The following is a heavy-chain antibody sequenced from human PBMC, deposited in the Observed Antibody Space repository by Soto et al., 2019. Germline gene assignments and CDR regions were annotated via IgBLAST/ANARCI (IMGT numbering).Heavy chain of an antibody. CDR2: IWYDGSNK. V-gene: IGHV3-33*01. Sequence: QVQLVESGGGVVQPGRSLRLSWAASGFTFSSYGMHWVRRAPGKGLEWVAVIWYDGSNKYYADSVKGRFTISRDNSKNTLCLQMNSLRAEDTAVYYYAAGGYQLKNPRFDYWGQGTLVTVSS. CDR1: GFTFSSYG. J-gene: IGHJ4*02. CDR3: AAGGYQLKNPRFDY. D-gene: IGHD2-2*01.